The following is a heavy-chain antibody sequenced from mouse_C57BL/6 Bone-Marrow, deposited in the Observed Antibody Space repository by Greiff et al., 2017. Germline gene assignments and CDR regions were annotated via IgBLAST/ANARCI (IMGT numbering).Heavy chain of an antibody. Sequence: QVHVKQPGAELVKPGASVTLSCKASGYTFTSYWMHWVKQRPGPGLEWIGMIHPNSGSTNYNEKFKSKVSLTVDNSYSTAYMQLSSLTSEDVAVYYCYGSSYFDYWGQGTTLTVSS. D-gene: IGHD1-1*01. CDR3: YGSSYFDY. J-gene: IGHJ2*01. V-gene: IGHV1-64*01. CDR2: IHPNSGST. CDR1: GYTFTSYW.